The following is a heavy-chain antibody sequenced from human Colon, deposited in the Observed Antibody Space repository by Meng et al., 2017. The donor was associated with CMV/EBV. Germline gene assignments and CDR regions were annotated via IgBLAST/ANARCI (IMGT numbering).Heavy chain of an antibody. CDR2: ISSGGSTI. D-gene: IGHD5-12*01. Sequence: GESLKISCAASGFTFSSYEMNWVRQAPGKGLEWVSYISSGGSTIYYADSVKGRFTISRDNAKNSLYLQMNSLRAEDTAVYYCARATYSAYDYGMDVWGQGTTVTVSS. J-gene: IGHJ6*02. CDR1: GFTFSSYE. CDR3: ARATYSAYDYGMDV. V-gene: IGHV3-48*03.